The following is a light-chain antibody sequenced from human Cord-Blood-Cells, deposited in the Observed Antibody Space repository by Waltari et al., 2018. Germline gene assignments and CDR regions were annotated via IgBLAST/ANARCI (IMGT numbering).Light chain of an antibody. CDR1: QSVLYSSNNKNY. V-gene: IGKV4-1*01. Sequence: DTVMTQSPDSLAVSLGERATINCKSSQSVLYSSNNKNYLAWYQQKPGQPPKLLIYWASTRESGVPDRFSGSGSGTDFTLTISSLQAEDVAVYYCQQYYSTSYTFGQGTKLEIK. CDR3: QQYYSTSYT. J-gene: IGKJ2*01. CDR2: WAS.